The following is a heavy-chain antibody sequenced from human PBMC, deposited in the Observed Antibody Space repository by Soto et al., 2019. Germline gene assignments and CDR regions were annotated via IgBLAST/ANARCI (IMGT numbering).Heavy chain of an antibody. CDR2: IYYSGST. D-gene: IGHD4-17*01. CDR3: ARRGPYGDYPFDY. V-gene: IGHV4-59*01. Sequence: QVQLQESGPGLVKPSETLSLTCTVSGGSISSYYWSWIRQPPGKGLEWIGYIYYSGSTNYNPSLKSRVTISVDTSKNQFSLKLSSVTAADTAVYYCARRGPYGDYPFDYWGQGTLVTVSS. CDR1: GGSISSYY. J-gene: IGHJ4*02.